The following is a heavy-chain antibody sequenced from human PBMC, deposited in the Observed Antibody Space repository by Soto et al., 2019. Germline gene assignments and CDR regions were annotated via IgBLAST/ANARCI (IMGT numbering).Heavy chain of an antibody. CDR2: IKSKTDGGTT. V-gene: IGHV3-15*01. Sequence: PGGSLRLSCAASGFTFSNAWMSWVRQAPGKGLEWVGRIKSKTDGGTTDYAAPVKGRFTISRDDSKNTLYPQMNSLKTEDTAVYYCTTDIVVVPAAQSTIYSYGMDVCGQGTTVTVSS. CDR3: TTDIVVVPAAQSTIYSYGMDV. CDR1: GFTFSNAW. D-gene: IGHD2-2*01. J-gene: IGHJ6*02.